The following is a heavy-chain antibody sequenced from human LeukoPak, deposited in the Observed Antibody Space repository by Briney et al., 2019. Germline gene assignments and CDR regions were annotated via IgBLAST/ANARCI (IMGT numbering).Heavy chain of an antibody. D-gene: IGHD2-21*02. CDR3: AREARGRVVTAFTPYYFDY. CDR1: GFTVSSNY. V-gene: IGHV3-66*01. J-gene: IGHJ4*02. Sequence: GGSLRLSCAASGFTVSSNYMSWVRQAPGKGLEWVSVIYSGGSTYYADSVKGRFTISRDNSKNTLYLQMNSLRAEDTAVYYCAREARGRVVTAFTPYYFDYWGQGTLVTVSS. CDR2: IYSGGST.